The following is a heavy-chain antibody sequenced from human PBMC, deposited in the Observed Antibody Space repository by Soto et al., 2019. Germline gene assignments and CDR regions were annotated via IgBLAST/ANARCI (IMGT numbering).Heavy chain of an antibody. V-gene: IGHV1-58*01. D-gene: IGHD3-22*01. CDR2: IVVVSGNT. CDR3: AADYYDTNGYYYDY. CDR1: GFTFIRPA. Sequence: PLKCSRNASGFTFIRPAVRGVRQARGQTIEWIGWIVVVSGNTNYTQKFQERVTITRDMSTRTPYMELSRLRSEGTAVYYCAADYYDTNGYYYDYWG. J-gene: IGHJ4*01.